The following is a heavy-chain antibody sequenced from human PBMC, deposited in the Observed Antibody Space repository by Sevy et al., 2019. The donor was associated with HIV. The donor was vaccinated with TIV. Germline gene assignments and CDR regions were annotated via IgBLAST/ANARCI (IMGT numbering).Heavy chain of an antibody. V-gene: IGHV3-7*01. CDR1: GFSFSSYW. D-gene: IGHD5-12*01. CDR2: IKQDGSEK. Sequence: GGSLRLSCAASGFSFSSYWMRWVRQAPGKGLEWVANIKQDGSEKYYVDSVKGRFTISRDDAKNSLYLQMNSLRVEDMSVYDCARVGSAPEEDNGYEDAIDIWGQGTMVTVSS. CDR3: ARVGSAPEEDNGYEDAIDI. J-gene: IGHJ3*02.